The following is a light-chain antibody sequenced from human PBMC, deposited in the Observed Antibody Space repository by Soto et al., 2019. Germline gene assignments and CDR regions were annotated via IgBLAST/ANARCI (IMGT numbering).Light chain of an antibody. V-gene: IGLV2-14*01. J-gene: IGLJ2*01. CDR3: SSYTSRSTPV. Sequence: QSVLTQPASVSGSPGQSITISCTGTSSDIGSYNRVSWYQQPPGTAPKLMIYEVSNRPSGVSNRFSGSKSGNTASLTISELQAEDEADYYCSSYTSRSTPVFGGGTKLTVL. CDR2: EVS. CDR1: SSDIGSYNR.